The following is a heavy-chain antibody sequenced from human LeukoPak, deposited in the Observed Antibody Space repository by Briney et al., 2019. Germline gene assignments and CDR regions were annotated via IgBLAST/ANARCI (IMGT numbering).Heavy chain of an antibody. V-gene: IGHV3-7*01. Sequence: GGSLRLSCAASGFTFSSYWMSWVRQAPGKGLEWVANIKRDGSEKYYVGSVKGRFTISRDNAKNSLYLQMNSLRAEDTAVYYCARVEDYDILTGFDYWGQGTLVTVSS. CDR1: GFTFSSYW. D-gene: IGHD3-9*01. CDR2: IKRDGSEK. CDR3: ARVEDYDILTGFDY. J-gene: IGHJ4*02.